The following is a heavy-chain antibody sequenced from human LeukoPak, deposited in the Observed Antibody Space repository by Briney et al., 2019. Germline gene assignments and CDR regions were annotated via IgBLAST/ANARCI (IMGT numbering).Heavy chain of an antibody. CDR2: ISYDGSNK. V-gene: IGHV3-30*18. CDR3: AKGYDSSGYREKSDY. D-gene: IGHD3-22*01. J-gene: IGHJ4*02. CDR1: GFTFSSYG. Sequence: GRSLRLSCAASGFTFSSYGMHWVRQAPGKGLEWVAVISYDGSNKYYADSVKGRFTISRDNSKNTLYQQMNSLRAEDTAVYYCAKGYDSSGYREKSDYWGQGTLVTVSS.